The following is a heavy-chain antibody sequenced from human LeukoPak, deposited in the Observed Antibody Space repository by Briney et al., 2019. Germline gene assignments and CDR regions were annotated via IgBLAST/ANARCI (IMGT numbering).Heavy chain of an antibody. CDR2: IYSGGST. V-gene: IGHV3-53*01. CDR1: GFTVSSNY. J-gene: IGHJ4*02. CDR3: AKDPESYSYNYFDY. Sequence: GGSLRLSCAASGFTVSSNYMSWVRQAPGKGLEWVSVIYSGGSTYYADSVRGRFTISRDNSKNTLYLQMNSLGAEDTAVYYCAKDPESYSYNYFDYWGQGTLVTVSS. D-gene: IGHD5-18*01.